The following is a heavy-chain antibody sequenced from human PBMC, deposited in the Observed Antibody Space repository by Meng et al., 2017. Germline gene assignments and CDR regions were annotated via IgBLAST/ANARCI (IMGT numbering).Heavy chain of an antibody. Sequence: SETLSLTCTVSGYSISSGYYWGWIRQPPGKGLEWIGSIYHSGSTYYNPSLKSRVTISVDTSKNQFSLKLSSVTAADTAVYYCARGATGPYGSGSYYNRRNSDAFDIWGQGKKV. CDR2: IYHSGST. CDR3: ARGATGPYGSGSYYNRRNSDAFDI. D-gene: IGHD3-10*01. CDR1: GYSISSGYY. J-gene: IGHJ3*02. V-gene: IGHV4-38-2*02.